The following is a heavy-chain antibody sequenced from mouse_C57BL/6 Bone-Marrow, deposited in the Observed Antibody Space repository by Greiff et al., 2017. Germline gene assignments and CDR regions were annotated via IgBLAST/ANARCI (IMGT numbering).Heavy chain of an antibody. V-gene: IGHV1-55*01. D-gene: IGHD2-5*01. J-gene: IGHJ1*03. CDR1: GYTFTSYW. CDR3: ARPYDSNYGYFDV. CDR2: IYPGSGST. Sequence: QVHVKQPGAELVKPGASVKLSCKASGYTFTSYWITWVKQRPGQGLEWIGDIYPGSGSTNYNEKFKSKGTLTVDTSSSTAYMHLSSLTSEDSAVYYCARPYDSNYGYFDVWGTGTTVTVSA.